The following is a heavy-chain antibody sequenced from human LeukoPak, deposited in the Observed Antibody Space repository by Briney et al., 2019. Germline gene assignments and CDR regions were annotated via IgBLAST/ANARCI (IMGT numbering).Heavy chain of an antibody. CDR3: ARAEGDYYDSSGCFDY. V-gene: IGHV3-7*01. CDR2: IKQDGSEK. Sequence: PGGSLRLSCAASGFTFSSYWMSWVRQAPGKGLEWVANIKQDGSEKYYVDSVKGRFTISRDNAKNSLYLQMNSLRAEDTAVYYCARAEGDYYDSSGCFDYWGQGTLVTISS. J-gene: IGHJ4*02. D-gene: IGHD3-22*01. CDR1: GFTFSSYW.